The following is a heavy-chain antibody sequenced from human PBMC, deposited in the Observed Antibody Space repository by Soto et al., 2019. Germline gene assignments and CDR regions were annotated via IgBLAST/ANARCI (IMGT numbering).Heavy chain of an antibody. J-gene: IGHJ6*02. Sequence: EVQLVQSGAEVKKPGESLRISCKGSGYSFTSYWISWVRQMPGKGLEWMGRIDPSDSYTNYSPSFQGHVTISADKSISTAYLQWSSLKASDTAMYYCARLRGDNWNSYYYGMDVWGQGTTVTVSS. CDR3: ARLRGDNWNSYYYGMDV. D-gene: IGHD1-7*01. V-gene: IGHV5-10-1*01. CDR2: IDPSDSYT. CDR1: GYSFTSYW.